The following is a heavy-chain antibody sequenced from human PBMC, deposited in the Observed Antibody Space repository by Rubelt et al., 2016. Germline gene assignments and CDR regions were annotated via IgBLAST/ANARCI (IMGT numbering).Heavy chain of an antibody. D-gene: IGHD2-15*01. CDR2: VYSSGST. Sequence: QLQESGPGLVKPSETLSLTCSVPAGSITSSTDYWGWIRQPPGKGLEWIGRVYSSGSTDYNTSLKSRLAWSVDTSKNQFSLKLSFVTAADTSLYFCARDTTPYCTMDVWGQGTTVTVSS. V-gene: IGHV4-39*07. J-gene: IGHJ6*02. CDR3: ARDTTPYCTMDV. CDR1: AGSITSSTDY.